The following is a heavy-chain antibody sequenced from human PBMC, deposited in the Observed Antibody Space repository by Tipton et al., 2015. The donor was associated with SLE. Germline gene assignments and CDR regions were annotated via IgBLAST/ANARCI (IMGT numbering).Heavy chain of an antibody. D-gene: IGHD6-19*01. V-gene: IGHV4-39*01. CDR3: AGTPWLVRFEY. CDR1: GGAISSSGYY. J-gene: IGHJ4*02. CDR2: AYYTGST. Sequence: TLSLTCSVSGGAISSSGYYWGWIRQPPSKELEWIGNAYYTGSTYYSPSLRSRVTISVDTSKNQISLKLRSVTATDTAVYYCAGTPWLVRFEYWGQGTLVNVSP.